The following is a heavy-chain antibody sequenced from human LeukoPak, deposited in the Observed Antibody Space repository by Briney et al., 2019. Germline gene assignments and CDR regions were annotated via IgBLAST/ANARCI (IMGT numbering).Heavy chain of an antibody. CDR3: VKGFVHPTYYFDY. CDR2: ITGSGDDT. Sequence: GGSLRLSCAASGFTFSNYAMMWVRQAPGKRLEWVSSITGSGDDTYYADSVRGRFTISRDNSENTLYLQLNSLRAEDTAVYFCVKGFVHPTYYFDYWGQGTLVTVSS. CDR1: GFTFSNYA. J-gene: IGHJ4*02. V-gene: IGHV3-23*01. D-gene: IGHD3-10*01.